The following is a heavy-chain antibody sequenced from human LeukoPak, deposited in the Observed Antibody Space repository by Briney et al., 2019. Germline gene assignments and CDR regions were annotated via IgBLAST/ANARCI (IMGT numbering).Heavy chain of an antibody. V-gene: IGHV1-2*02. CDR2: INPNSGGT. CDR3: ARPIVGAKDAFDI. CDR1: GYTFTGYY. J-gene: IGHJ3*02. Sequence: VASVKVSCKASGYTFTGYYMHWVRQAPGQGLEWMGWINPNSGGTNYAQKFQGRVTMTRDTSISTAYMELSRLRSDDTAVYYCARPIVGAKDAFDIWGQGTMVTVSS. D-gene: IGHD1-26*01.